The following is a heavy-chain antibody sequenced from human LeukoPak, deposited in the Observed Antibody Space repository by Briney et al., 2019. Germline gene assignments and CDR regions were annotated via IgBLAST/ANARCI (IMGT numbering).Heavy chain of an antibody. Sequence: SETLSLTCAVYGGSFSGYYWRWIPQPPGKGLEWIGEINHSGSTNYNPSLKSRVTISVDPSKNQFSLKLSSVTAADTAVYYCARGRSGFTVAVWGEWGQGTLVTVSS. V-gene: IGHV4-34*01. CDR1: GGSFSGYY. CDR2: INHSGST. D-gene: IGHD6-19*01. J-gene: IGHJ4*02. CDR3: ARGRSGFTVAVWGE.